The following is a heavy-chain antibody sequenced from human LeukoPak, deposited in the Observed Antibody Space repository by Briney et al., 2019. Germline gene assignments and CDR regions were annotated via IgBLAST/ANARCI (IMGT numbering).Heavy chain of an antibody. CDR2: IYTSGST. Sequence: PSETLSLTCTVSGGSITNYYWSWIRQPAGKGLEWIGRIYTSGSTNYNPSLKSRVTISVDTSKNQFSLKLSSVTAADTAVYYCARDIGYGSGIYYFDYWGQGTLVTVSS. CDR1: GGSITNYY. V-gene: IGHV4-4*07. J-gene: IGHJ4*02. D-gene: IGHD3-10*01. CDR3: ARDIGYGSGIYYFDY.